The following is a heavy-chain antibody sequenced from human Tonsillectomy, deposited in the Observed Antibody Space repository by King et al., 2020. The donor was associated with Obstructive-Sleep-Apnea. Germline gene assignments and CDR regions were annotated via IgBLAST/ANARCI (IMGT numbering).Heavy chain of an antibody. CDR1: GFTFSDYY. Sequence: VQLVESGGGSVKPGGSLRLSCAASGFTFSDYYMSWIRQAPGKGLEWISYISTRSSYTNYADSVEGRFTISRDNAKNSLYLQMNSLRAEDTAVYYCARDGLAYYDSSGYPPYYGMDVWGQGTTVTVSS. J-gene: IGHJ6*02. CDR3: ARDGLAYYDSSGYPPYYGMDV. V-gene: IGHV3-11*06. CDR2: ISTRSSYT. D-gene: IGHD3-22*01.